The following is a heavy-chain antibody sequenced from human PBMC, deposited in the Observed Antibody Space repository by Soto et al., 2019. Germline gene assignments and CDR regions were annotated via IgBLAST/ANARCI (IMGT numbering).Heavy chain of an antibody. J-gene: IGHJ4*02. CDR3: ARDPSGYDYGYFDY. Sequence: ASLKVSCKASGYTFTSYGISWVRQAPGQGLEWMGWISAYNGNTNYAQKLQGRVTMTTDTSTSTAYMELRSLRSDDTAVYYCARDPSGYDYGYFDYWGQGTLVTVS. CDR1: GYTFTSYG. D-gene: IGHD5-12*01. CDR2: ISAYNGNT. V-gene: IGHV1-18*01.